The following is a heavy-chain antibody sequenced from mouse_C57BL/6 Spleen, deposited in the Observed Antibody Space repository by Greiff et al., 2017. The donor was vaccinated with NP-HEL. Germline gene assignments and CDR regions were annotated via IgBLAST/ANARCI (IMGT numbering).Heavy chain of an antibody. D-gene: IGHD1-1*02. CDR2: ISGGGGNT. CDR1: GFTFSSYT. Sequence: DVKLVESGGGLVKPGGSLKLSCAASGFTFSSYTMSWVRQTPEKRLEWVATISGGGGNTYYPDSVKGRFTISRDNAKNTLYLQMSSLRSEDTALYYCARQLADYGHAMDYWGQGTSVTVSS. V-gene: IGHV5-9*01. J-gene: IGHJ4*01. CDR3: ARQLADYGHAMDY.